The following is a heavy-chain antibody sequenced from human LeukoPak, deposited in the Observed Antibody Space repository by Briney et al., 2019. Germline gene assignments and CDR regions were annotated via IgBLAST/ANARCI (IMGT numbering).Heavy chain of an antibody. CDR2: ISAYNGNT. V-gene: IGHV1-18*01. CDR1: GYTFTSYG. D-gene: IGHD3-9*01. Sequence: GASVKVSCKASGYTFTSYGISWVRQAPGQGLEWMGWISAYNGNTNYAQKLQGRVTMTTDTSMSTAYMELRSLRSDDTAVYYCARDHSNYDILTGYYSDYYYGMDVWGQGTTVTVSS. CDR3: ARDHSNYDILTGYYSDYYYGMDV. J-gene: IGHJ6*02.